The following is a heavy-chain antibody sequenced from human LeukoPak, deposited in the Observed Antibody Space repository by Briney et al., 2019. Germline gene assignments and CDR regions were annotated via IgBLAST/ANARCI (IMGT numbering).Heavy chain of an antibody. CDR1: GFTFSSYA. V-gene: IGHV3-23*01. Sequence: GGYVRLSCAASGFTFSSYAMSWVRQAPGKGLEWVSTISNSGGSTYYADSVKGRFTISRDNSKNTLYLQMNSLRAEDTAVYYCAKGSPSYDFWSGYYSGAFDIWGQGALGTVSS. J-gene: IGHJ3*02. CDR3: AKGSPSYDFWSGYYSGAFDI. D-gene: IGHD3-3*01. CDR2: ISNSGGST.